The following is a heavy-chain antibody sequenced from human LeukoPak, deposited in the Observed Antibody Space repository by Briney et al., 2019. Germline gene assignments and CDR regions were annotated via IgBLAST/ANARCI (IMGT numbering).Heavy chain of an antibody. Sequence: PGRSLRLSCAASGFTFSSYGMHWVRQAPGKGLEWVAVIWYDGSNKYYADSVKGRFTISRDNSKNTLYLQMNSLRAEDTAVYYCARVGNNWNDGDYYYYYGMDVWGQGTTVTVSS. J-gene: IGHJ6*02. V-gene: IGHV3-33*01. CDR3: ARVGNNWNDGDYYYYYGMDV. CDR1: GFTFSSYG. CDR2: IWYDGSNK. D-gene: IGHD1-20*01.